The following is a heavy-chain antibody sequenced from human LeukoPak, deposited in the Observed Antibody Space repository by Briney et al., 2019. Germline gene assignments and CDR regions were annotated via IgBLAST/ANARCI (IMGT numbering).Heavy chain of an antibody. V-gene: IGHV4-39*07. CDR2: IYYSGST. CDR1: GGSISSSSYY. CDR3: ARDLGDYYYYYYMDV. D-gene: IGHD3-16*01. J-gene: IGHJ6*03. Sequence: SETLSLTCTVSGGSISSSSYYWGWIRQPPGKGLEWIGSIYYSGSTYYNPSLKSRVTISVDTSKNQFSLKLSSVTAADTAVYYCARDLGDYYYYYYMDVWGKGTTVTVSS.